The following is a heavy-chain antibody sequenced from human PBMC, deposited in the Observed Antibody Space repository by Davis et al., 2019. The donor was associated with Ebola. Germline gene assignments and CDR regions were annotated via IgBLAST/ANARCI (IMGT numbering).Heavy chain of an antibody. Sequence: GESLKISCAASGFTFSSYAMSWVRQAPGKGLEWVSGISGSGGSTYYADSVKGRFTISRDNSKNTLYLQMNSLRAEDTAVYYCARETYSGSYFDYWGQGTLVTVSS. D-gene: IGHD1-26*01. CDR3: ARETYSGSYFDY. CDR1: GFTFSSYA. CDR2: ISGSGGST. J-gene: IGHJ4*02. V-gene: IGHV3-23*01.